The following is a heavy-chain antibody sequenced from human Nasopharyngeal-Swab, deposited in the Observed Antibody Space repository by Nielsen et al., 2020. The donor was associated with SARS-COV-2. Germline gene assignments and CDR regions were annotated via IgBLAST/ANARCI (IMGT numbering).Heavy chain of an antibody. CDR3: ARHFYSRSSRLLYLDY. CDR1: GYNFAVYI. J-gene: IGHJ4*02. Sequence: ASVKLSCKASGYNFAVYIMHWVRQAPGQGLEWMGWINAGNGDTKYSQKFQDRVTFTRDTSADTAYMELSSLRSEDTAVYFCARHFYSRSSRLLYLDYWGQGTLVTVSS. D-gene: IGHD6-6*01. V-gene: IGHV1-3*01. CDR2: INAGNGDT.